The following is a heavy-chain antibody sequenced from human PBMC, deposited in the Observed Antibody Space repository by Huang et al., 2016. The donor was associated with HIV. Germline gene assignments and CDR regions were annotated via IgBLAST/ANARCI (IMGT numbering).Heavy chain of an antibody. CDR3: ARGGVADYVWGTYRPNAFDI. D-gene: IGHD3-16*02. J-gene: IGHJ3*02. V-gene: IGHV1-8*01. CDR1: GYTFNSYD. Sequence: QVQLVQSGAEVKKPGASVKVSCKASGYTFNSYDINWVRQATGQGLEWMGWMNPNSGNTAYAQKFQGRVTITTNTSISTAYIELSSLRSGDTAVYYCARGGVADYVWGTYRPNAFDIWGQGTIVTVSS. CDR2: MNPNSGNT.